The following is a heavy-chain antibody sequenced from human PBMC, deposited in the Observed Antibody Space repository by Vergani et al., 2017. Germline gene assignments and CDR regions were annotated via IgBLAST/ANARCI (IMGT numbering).Heavy chain of an antibody. CDR3: ASVCPSSSSSTWGYYYGMDF. CDR2: INHSGST. D-gene: IGHD6-6*01. V-gene: IGHV4-34*01. Sequence: QVQLQQWGAGLLKPSETLSLTCAVYGGSFSGYYWSWIRQPPGKGLEWIGEINHSGSTNYNPSLKSRVTISVDKSKNQFSLKLSSVTAADTAVYYCASVCPSSSSSTWGYYYGMDFWGQGTTVTVSS. CDR1: GGSFSGYY. J-gene: IGHJ6*02.